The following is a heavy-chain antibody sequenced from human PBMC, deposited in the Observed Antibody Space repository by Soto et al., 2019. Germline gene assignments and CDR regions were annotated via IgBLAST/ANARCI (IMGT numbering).Heavy chain of an antibody. Sequence: KPSETLSLTCTVSGGSISSGDYYWSWIRQPPGKGLEWIGYIYYSGSTYYNPSLKSRVTISVDTSKNQFSLKLSSVTAADTAVYYCARDRSIRTSSSWSKKKAPYYYYGMDVWGQGTTVTVSS. V-gene: IGHV4-30-4*01. CDR3: ARDRSIRTSSSWSKKKAPYYYYGMDV. D-gene: IGHD6-13*01. CDR1: GGSISSGDYY. J-gene: IGHJ6*02. CDR2: IYYSGST.